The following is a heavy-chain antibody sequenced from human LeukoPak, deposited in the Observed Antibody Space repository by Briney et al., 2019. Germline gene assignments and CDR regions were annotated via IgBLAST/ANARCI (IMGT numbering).Heavy chain of an antibody. CDR1: GYTFTSYD. CDR3: ARGLLEDTAMAPDYYGMDV. D-gene: IGHD5-18*01. CDR2: MNPNSGNT. J-gene: IGHJ6*02. Sequence: ASVKVSCKASGYTFTSYDINWVRQATGQGLEWMGWMNPNSGNTGYAQKFQGRVTMTRNTSISTAYMELSSLRSEDPAVYYCARGLLEDTAMAPDYYGMDVWGQGTTVTVS. V-gene: IGHV1-8*01.